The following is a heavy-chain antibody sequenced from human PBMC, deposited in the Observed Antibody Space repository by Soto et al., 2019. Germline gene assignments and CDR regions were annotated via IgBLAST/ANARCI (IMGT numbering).Heavy chain of an antibody. Sequence: PGGSLRLSCAASGFTLRNSDISWVRQAPEKGLEWVSGIDGSDGDAYYVDSVKGRFIISRDNSENILYLQMNSLRVEDTAVYYCAKDSGRNYFQHWGQGTLVTVSS. V-gene: IGHV3-23*01. CDR3: AKDSGRNYFQH. D-gene: IGHD3-10*01. J-gene: IGHJ1*01. CDR2: IDGSDGDA. CDR1: GFTLRNSD.